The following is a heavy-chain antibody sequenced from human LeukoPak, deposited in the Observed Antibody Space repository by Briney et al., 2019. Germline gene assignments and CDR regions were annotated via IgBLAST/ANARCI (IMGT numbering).Heavy chain of an antibody. CDR3: ARSHFLGSSGWYYG. Sequence: PSETLSLTCTVSGGSISSYQWSWIRQPPGKGLEWIGYIYYSGSTNYNPSLKSRVTISVDTSKNQFSLKLSSVTAADTAVYYCARSHFLGSSGWYYGWGQGTLVTVSS. D-gene: IGHD6-19*01. CDR2: IYYSGST. J-gene: IGHJ4*02. CDR1: GGSISSYQ. V-gene: IGHV4-59*01.